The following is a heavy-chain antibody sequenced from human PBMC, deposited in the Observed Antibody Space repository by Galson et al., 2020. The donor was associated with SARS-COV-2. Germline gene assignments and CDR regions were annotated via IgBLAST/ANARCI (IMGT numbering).Heavy chain of an antibody. CDR1: GFIFSRYA. D-gene: IGHD4-17*01. CDR2: SSGGCGST. CDR3: AKDRGNDYGDQLDL. V-gene: IGHV3-23*01. J-gene: IGHJ4*02. Sequence: GESLKISCASSGFIFSRYALAWVRQAPVKGLEWVSGSSGGCGSTYYVDSVKGRFTISRDTSQNTVHLQMSSLRAEDTAVYYCAKDRGNDYGDQLDLWGQGTLVTVSS.